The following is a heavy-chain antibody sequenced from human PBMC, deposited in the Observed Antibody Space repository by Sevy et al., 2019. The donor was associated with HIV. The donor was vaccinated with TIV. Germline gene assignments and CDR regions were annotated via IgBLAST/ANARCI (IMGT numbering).Heavy chain of an antibody. CDR1: GFTFSSYG. CDR2: ISYDGSNK. V-gene: IGHV3-30*18. J-gene: IGHJ6*02. Sequence: GGSLRLSCAASGFTFSSYGMHWVRQAPGKGLEWVAVISYDGSNKYYADSVKGRFTISRDNSKKTLDLQMNSLRAEDTAVYYCAKDSYYYYGMDVWGQGTMVTVSS. CDR3: AKDSYYYYGMDV.